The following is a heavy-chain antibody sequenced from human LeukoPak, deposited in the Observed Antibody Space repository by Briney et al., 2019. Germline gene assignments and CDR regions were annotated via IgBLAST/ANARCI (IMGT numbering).Heavy chain of an antibody. J-gene: IGHJ6*02. CDR2: INPSGGST. Sequence: ASVKVSCKASGYTFTSYYMHWVRQAPGQGLEWMGIINPSGGSTSYAQKFQGRVTITRDTSASTAYMELSSLRSEDTAVYYCARAYGDYGMDVWGQGTTVTVSS. D-gene: IGHD4-17*01. CDR3: ARAYGDYGMDV. CDR1: GYTFTSYY. V-gene: IGHV1-46*01.